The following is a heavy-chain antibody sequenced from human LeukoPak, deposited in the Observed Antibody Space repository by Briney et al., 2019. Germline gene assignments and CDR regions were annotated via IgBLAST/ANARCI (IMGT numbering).Heavy chain of an antibody. CDR2: INPNSGGT. V-gene: IGHV1-2*02. CDR1: GYTFTGYY. D-gene: IGHD2-2*01. Sequence: ASLKVSCKASGYTFTGYYINWVRQAPGQGLEWMGWINPNSGGTNYPQKFQGRVTMTSDTSISTAYMELTSLGSDDSAVYYCARKSAVRSTSEFDFWGQGTLVTVSS. CDR3: ARKSAVRSTSEFDF. J-gene: IGHJ4*02.